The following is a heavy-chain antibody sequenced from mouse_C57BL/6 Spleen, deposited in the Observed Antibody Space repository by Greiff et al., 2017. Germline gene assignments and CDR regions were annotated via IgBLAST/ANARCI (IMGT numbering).Heavy chain of an antibody. CDR2: IYPGDGDT. Sequence: QVQLQQSGPELVKPGASVKISCKASGYAFSSSWMNWVKQRPGKGLEWIGRIYPGDGDTNYNGKFKGKATLTADKSSSTAYMQLSSLTSEDSAVYFCARSTLYYGSSYRYFDVWGTGTTVTVSS. J-gene: IGHJ1*03. V-gene: IGHV1-82*01. CDR1: GYAFSSSW. CDR3: ARSTLYYGSSYRYFDV. D-gene: IGHD1-1*01.